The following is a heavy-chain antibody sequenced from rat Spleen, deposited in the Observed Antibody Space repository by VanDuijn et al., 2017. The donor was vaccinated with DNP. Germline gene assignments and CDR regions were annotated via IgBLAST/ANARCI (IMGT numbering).Heavy chain of an antibody. Sequence: EVQLQESGPGLVKPSQSLSLTCSVTGYSITNNYWGWIRKFPGDKMEWIGHISYSGGTGYNPSLKSRISITRYTSKNQFFLHLNSVTTEDTATYYGARGNDGYFPKWYFDFWGPGTMVTVSS. D-gene: IGHD1-12*03. J-gene: IGHJ1*01. CDR1: GYSITNNY. CDR2: ISYSGGT. V-gene: IGHV3-1*01. CDR3: ARGNDGYFPKWYFDF.